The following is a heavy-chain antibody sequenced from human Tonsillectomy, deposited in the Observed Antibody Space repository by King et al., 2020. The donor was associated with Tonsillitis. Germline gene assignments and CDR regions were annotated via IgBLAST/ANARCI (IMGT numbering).Heavy chain of an antibody. CDR1: GITFSGAA. V-gene: IGHV3-73*02. J-gene: IGHJ6*02. CDR2: IRSKANSYAT. D-gene: IGHD4-17*01. CDR3: TRGGDYDSGYYYGMDV. Sequence: VQLVESGGGLVQPGGSLTLSCAASGITFSGAAMHWVRQASGKGLEWVGLIRSKANSYATVYAASVNGRFTVSRDDSKKTAYLQVNSLKTEDTAVYYCTRGGDYDSGYYYGMDVWGQGTTVTVSS.